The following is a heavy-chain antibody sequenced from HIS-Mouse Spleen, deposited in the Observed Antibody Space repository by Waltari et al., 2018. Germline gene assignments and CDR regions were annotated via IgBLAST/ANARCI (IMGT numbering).Heavy chain of an antibody. CDR2: IDWDDDK. D-gene: IGHD6-19*01. CDR1: GFSLSTSGMC. Sequence: QVTLRESGPALVKPTQTLTLTCTFSGFSLSTSGMCVSWIRQPPGKALEWLARIDWDDDKYYSTSRKTRLTISRDTSQNQVVLTMTNMDPLDTATYYCARIAEGYTSGLYAFDYWGQGTLVTVSS. V-gene: IGHV2-70*15. J-gene: IGHJ4*02. CDR3: ARIAEGYTSGLYAFDY.